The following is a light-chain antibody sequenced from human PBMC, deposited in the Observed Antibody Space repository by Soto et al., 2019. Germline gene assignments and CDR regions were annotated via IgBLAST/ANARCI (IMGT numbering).Light chain of an antibody. CDR1: SSDVGSYNY. Sequence: QSVLTQPRSVSGSPGQSVTISCTVTSSDVGSYNYVSWYQQHPGKAPKLMIYDVSKRPSGVPDRFSGSKSGNTASLTISGLQAEDEADYYCCSYAGSYTVFGGGTKLTVL. V-gene: IGLV2-11*01. CDR3: CSYAGSYTV. J-gene: IGLJ2*01. CDR2: DVS.